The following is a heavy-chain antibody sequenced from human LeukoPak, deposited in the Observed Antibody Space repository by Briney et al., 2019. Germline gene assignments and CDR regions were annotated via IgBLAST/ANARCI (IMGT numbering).Heavy chain of an antibody. CDR2: IYTSGST. J-gene: IGHJ4*02. CDR1: GGSISSGSYY. CDR3: ARGGVVGAIDY. Sequence: SETLSLTCTVSGGSISSGSYYWSWIRQPAGKGLEWIGRIYTSGSTNYNPSLKSRVTISVDTSKNQFSLKLSSVTAADTAVYYCARGGVVGAIDYWGQGTLVTVSS. D-gene: IGHD1-26*01. V-gene: IGHV4-61*02.